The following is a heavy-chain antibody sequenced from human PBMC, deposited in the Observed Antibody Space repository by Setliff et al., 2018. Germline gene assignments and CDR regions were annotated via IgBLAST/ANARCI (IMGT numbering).Heavy chain of an antibody. J-gene: IGHJ4*02. CDR2: ISAYDGNT. CDR3: ARSPPNRGSGSGWYGDF. Sequence: GASVKVSCKASGYSFTGYYIHWVRQAPGQGLEWMAWISAYDGNTRFAQNFQGRVTLTTDTPTSTAYMELRGLISDDTAVYYCARSPPNRGSGSGWYGDFWGQGTLVTVSS. CDR1: GYSFTGYY. V-gene: IGHV1-18*04. D-gene: IGHD6-19*01.